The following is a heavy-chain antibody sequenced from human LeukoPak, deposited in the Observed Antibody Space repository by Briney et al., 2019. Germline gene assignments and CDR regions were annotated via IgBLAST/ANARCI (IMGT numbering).Heavy chain of an antibody. J-gene: IGHJ3*02. CDR1: GYSFTSYW. D-gene: IGHD3-22*01. CDR3: ARGMGYYDSSGYYSGPSPRTQRTHAFDI. Sequence: KHRESLKISCKGSGYSFTSYWIGWVRQMPGKGLEWMGIIYPGDSDTRYSPSFQGQVTISADKSISTAYLQWSSLKASDTAMYYCARGMGYYDSSGYYSGPSPRTQRTHAFDIWGQGTMVTVSS. CDR2: IYPGDSDT. V-gene: IGHV5-51*01.